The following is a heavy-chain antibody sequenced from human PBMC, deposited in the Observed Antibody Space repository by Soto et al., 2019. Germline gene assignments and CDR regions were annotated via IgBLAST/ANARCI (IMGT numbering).Heavy chain of an antibody. CDR3: ARGWELISYGMDV. V-gene: IGHV3-33*01. CDR1: GFTFSSYG. J-gene: IGHJ6*02. Sequence: QVQLVESGGGVVQPGRSLRLSCAASGFTFSSYGMHWVRQAPGKGLEWVAVIWYDGSNKDYADSVTGRFTISRDNSNNTLYLQMNSLRAEDTAVYYCARGWELISYGMDVWGQVTTVTVSS. D-gene: IGHD1-26*01. CDR2: IWYDGSNK.